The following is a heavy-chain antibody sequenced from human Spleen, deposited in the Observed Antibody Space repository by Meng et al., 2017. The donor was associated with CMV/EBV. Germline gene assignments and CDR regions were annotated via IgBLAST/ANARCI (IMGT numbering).Heavy chain of an antibody. CDR1: GGSISNYF. J-gene: IGHJ6*02. Sequence: GSLRLSCTVSGGSISNYFWSWIRQPPGKGLEWIGYIYFSGNTNYNPSLNSRVTISVDSSKNHLSLRLRSVTAADTAVYYCAATLRLDYGLDVWGQGTTVTVSS. V-gene: IGHV4-59*01. CDR3: AATLRLDYGLDV. D-gene: IGHD3-16*01. CDR2: IYFSGNT.